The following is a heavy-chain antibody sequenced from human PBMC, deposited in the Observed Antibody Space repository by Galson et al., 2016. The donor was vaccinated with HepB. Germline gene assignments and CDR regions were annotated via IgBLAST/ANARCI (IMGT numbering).Heavy chain of an antibody. CDR3: ATGAQQWLVPGVDY. V-gene: IGHV3-33*01. CDR2: IRYDGSNK. CDR1: GFTINTYG. J-gene: IGHJ4*02. Sequence: SLRLSCAASGFTINTYGMHWVRQAPGKGLEWVAVIRYDGSNKYYADSVKGRFTISSDNSKNTLYLQMNSLRAEDTAIYYCATGAQQWLVPGVDYWGQGILVTVSS. D-gene: IGHD6-19*01.